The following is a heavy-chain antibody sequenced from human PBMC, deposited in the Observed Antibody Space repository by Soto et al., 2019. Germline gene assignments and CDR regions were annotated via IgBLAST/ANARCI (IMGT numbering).Heavy chain of an antibody. V-gene: IGHV3-21*01. CDR2: SSSSSRYI. D-gene: IGHD2-2*01. CDR1: GFTFNSYS. CDR3: EREDQLLYRSLDY. J-gene: IGHJ4*02. Sequence: EVQLVETGGGLVKPGGSLRLACAASGFTFNSYSMNWVSQARGKGLEWVSTSSSSSRYIYYADTVKGRFTISSDNDKKSLYLKMNSLRAEETAVYYCEREDQLLYRSLDYWGQGTLVTFS.